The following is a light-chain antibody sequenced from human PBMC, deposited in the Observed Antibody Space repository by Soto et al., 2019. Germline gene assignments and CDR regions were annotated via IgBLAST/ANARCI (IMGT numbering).Light chain of an antibody. CDR1: SSDVCGCNY. Sequence: QSALTQPASVSGYPVRSITISCTGTSSDVCGCNYFSWYQQYPGKVPKLLINKVSNRPAGVCNRFSGSKSAYTASLTRSGLQAEDEADYLCTSSTTDXLYVVGTGTKVXV. J-gene: IGLJ1*01. V-gene: IGLV2-14*01. CDR2: KVS. CDR3: TSSTTDXLYV.